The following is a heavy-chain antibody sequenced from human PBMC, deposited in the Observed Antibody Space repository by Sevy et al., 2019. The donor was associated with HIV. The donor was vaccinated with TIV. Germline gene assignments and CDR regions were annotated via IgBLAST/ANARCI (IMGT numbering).Heavy chain of an antibody. J-gene: IGHJ4*02. D-gene: IGHD3-10*01. CDR2: IKSDGTYT. CDR3: ARDKVEGGTMVQDNDY. V-gene: IGHV3-74*03. Sequence: GGSLRLSCAASGFSFSSYWMHWVRQVPGKGLVWLSRIKSDGTYTTYGDSAKGRFTISRDNAKNTLYLQMDSLRADDTAVYYCARDKVEGGTMVQDNDYWGQGTLVTVSS. CDR1: GFSFSSYW.